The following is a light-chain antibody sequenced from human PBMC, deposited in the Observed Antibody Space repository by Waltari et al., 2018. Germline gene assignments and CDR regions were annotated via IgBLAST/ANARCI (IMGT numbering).Light chain of an antibody. J-gene: IGLJ3*02. V-gene: IGLV1-40*01. Sequence: QSVLTQPPSVSGAPGQRVTISCPGSNSNLGAGYDVHWYQQLPGAAPKLLISGNNNRPSGVPDRFSGSRSDTSASLAITGLQAEDEADYYCQSYDSSLGAFWVFGGGTKVTVL. CDR3: QSYDSSLGAFWV. CDR2: GNN. CDR1: NSNLGAGYD.